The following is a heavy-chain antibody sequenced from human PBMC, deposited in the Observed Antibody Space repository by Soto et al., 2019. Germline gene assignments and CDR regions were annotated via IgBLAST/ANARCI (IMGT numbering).Heavy chain of an antibody. D-gene: IGHD3-3*01. CDR2: INAGNGNT. CDR3: ARDQYDLWSSDRYMDV. Sequence: QVQLVQSGAEVKKPGASVKVSCKASGYTFTSYAMHWVRQAPGQRLEWMGWINAGNGNTKYSQKFQGRVTITRDTSASTAYMELSSLRSEDTAVYYCARDQYDLWSSDRYMDVWGKGTTVTVSS. CDR1: GYTFTSYA. J-gene: IGHJ6*03. V-gene: IGHV1-3*01.